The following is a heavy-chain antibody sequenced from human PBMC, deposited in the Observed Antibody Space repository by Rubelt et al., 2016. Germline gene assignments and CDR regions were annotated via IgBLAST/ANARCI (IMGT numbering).Heavy chain of an antibody. D-gene: IGHD5-12*01. CDR3: AREGGYDSRGDY. CDR1: GGSISSYY. J-gene: IGHJ4*02. Sequence: QVQLQESGPGLVKPSETLSLTCTVSGGSISSYYWSWIRQPPGKGLEWIGSIYYSGSTYYNPSLKSRVTISVDTSKNQFSLKLSSVTAADTAVYYCAREGGYDSRGDYWGQGTLVTVSS. CDR2: IYYSGST. V-gene: IGHV4-59*05.